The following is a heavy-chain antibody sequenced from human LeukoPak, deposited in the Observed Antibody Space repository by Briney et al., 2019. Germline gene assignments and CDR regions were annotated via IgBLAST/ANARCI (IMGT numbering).Heavy chain of an antibody. CDR1: GFTVSSNY. CDR3: AREGGAYYFDY. J-gene: IGHJ4*02. Sequence: GGSLRLSCAASGFTVSSNYMSWVRQAPGKGLEWVSLIYSGGSTYYADSVKGRFTISRDNSKNTLYLQMNSLRAEDTAVYYCAREGGAYYFDYWGQGTLVTVSS. V-gene: IGHV3-53*01. CDR2: IYSGGST. D-gene: IGHD3-16*01.